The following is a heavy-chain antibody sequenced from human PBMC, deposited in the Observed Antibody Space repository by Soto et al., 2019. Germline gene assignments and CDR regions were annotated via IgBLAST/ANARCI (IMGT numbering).Heavy chain of an antibody. D-gene: IGHD1-1*01. V-gene: IGHV4-59*01. Sequence: QVQLQESGPGLVKPSETLSLTCTVSGGSLNTYYWSWVRQPPGERLEWIGYIYYNGGTANYNPSLTSRVTKSVDTSKNQFSLKLSSVTAADTAVYYCVRVCNDGLGDVWGQGTTVTVSS. CDR1: GGSLNTYY. CDR2: IYYNGGTA. J-gene: IGHJ6*02. CDR3: VRVCNDGLGDV.